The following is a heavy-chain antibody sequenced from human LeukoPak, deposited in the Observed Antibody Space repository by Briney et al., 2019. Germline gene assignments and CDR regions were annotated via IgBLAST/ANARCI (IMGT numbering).Heavy chain of an antibody. J-gene: IGHJ4*02. CDR1: GFTFSSYA. CDR3: IQTTIEK. D-gene: IGHD1-1*01. V-gene: IGHV3-64D*06. Sequence: GGSLRLSCSASGFTFSSYAMEWVRQAPGKGLEYLSAISSNADTTYYADSVKGRFTISRDNSKNTLYLQMSSLRTEDTAVYYCIQTTIEKWGQGTLVPVPS. CDR2: ISSNADTT.